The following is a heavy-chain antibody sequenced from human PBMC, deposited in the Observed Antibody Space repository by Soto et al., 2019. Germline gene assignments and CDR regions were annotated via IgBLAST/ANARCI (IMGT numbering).Heavy chain of an antibody. CDR1: GYNFISHH. V-gene: IGHV1-46*04. J-gene: IGHJ6*02. CDR3: ARKLRVRGWLDYYGMDV. CDR2: MNPFDGSA. D-gene: IGHD3-22*01. Sequence: ASVKVSCKASGYNFISHHIHWVRQAPGQGLEWMGFMNPFDGSATHAQKLQGRLIMTRDKSTSTVYMELSSLRSEDAAIYYCARKLRVRGWLDYYGMDVWGQGTTVTVS.